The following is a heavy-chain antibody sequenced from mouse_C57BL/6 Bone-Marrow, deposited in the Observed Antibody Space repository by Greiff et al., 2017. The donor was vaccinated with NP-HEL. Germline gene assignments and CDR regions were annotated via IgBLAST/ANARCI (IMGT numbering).Heavy chain of an antibody. Sequence: VKLMESGPELVKPGASVKISCKASGYAFSSSWMNWVKQRPGKGLEWIGRIYPGDGDTNYNGKFKGKATLTADKSSSTAYMQLSSLTSEDSAVYFCAREVYSNYEDYWGQGTTLTVSS. D-gene: IGHD2-5*01. V-gene: IGHV1-82*01. J-gene: IGHJ2*01. CDR1: GYAFSSSW. CDR3: AREVYSNYEDY. CDR2: IYPGDGDT.